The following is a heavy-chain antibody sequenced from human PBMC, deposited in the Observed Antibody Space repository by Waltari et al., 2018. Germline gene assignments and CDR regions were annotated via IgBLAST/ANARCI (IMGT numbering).Heavy chain of an antibody. CDR2: IKYVGSAQ. CDR1: GFIFRSQW. CDR3: ATSKASAGND. J-gene: IGHJ4*02. Sequence: EVQLVESGGGLVQPGGSLRLSCAAYGFIFRSQWMSWIRQAPGKGLEWLTNIKYVGSAQYYVDSVKGRFTISRNNAENLLYLQMSSLRVDDTAVYYCATSKASAGNDWGQGTLVSVSS. V-gene: IGHV3-7*01. D-gene: IGHD6-13*01.